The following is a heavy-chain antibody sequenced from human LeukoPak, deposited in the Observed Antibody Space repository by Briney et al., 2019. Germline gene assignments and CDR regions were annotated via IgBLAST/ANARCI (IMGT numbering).Heavy chain of an antibody. Sequence: GGSLRLSCAASGFTFSSYAMSWVRQAPGKGLEWVSAISGSGGSTYYADSVKGRFTISRDNSKNTLYLQMNSLRAEDTAVYYCATAGQGYDFWSGYWYYFDYWGQGTLVTVSS. CDR3: ATAGQGYDFWSGYWYYFDY. CDR2: ISGSGGST. J-gene: IGHJ4*02. D-gene: IGHD3-3*01. V-gene: IGHV3-23*01. CDR1: GFTFSSYA.